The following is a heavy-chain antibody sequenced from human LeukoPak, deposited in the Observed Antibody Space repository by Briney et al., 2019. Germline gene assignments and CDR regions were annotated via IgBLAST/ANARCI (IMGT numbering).Heavy chain of an antibody. CDR2: IKQDGSEK. CDR3: ARGEAIHDY. Sequence: GGSLRLSCAASGFTVSSNYMSWVRQAPGKGLEWVANIKQDGSEKYYVDSVKGRFTISRGNAKNSLHVQMNSLRVEDTAVYYCARGEAIHDYWGQGTLVTVSS. J-gene: IGHJ4*02. V-gene: IGHV3-7*03. CDR1: GFTVSSNY. D-gene: IGHD5-18*01.